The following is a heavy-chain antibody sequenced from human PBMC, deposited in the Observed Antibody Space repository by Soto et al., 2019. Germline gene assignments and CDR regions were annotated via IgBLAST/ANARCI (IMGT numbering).Heavy chain of an antibody. D-gene: IGHD2-15*01. CDR3: ARGGAFGGSRLGRAIHWYFAL. J-gene: IGHJ2*01. V-gene: IGHV4-34*01. Sequence: QVQLQQWGAGLLKPSETLSLTCAVYGGSFSGYYWSWIRQPPGKGLELLGEINHSGSTNNHPSLKRRVIISVDTSKNQFSLKLSSVTAADTAVYYCARGGAFGGSRLGRAIHWYFALWGRGTLVTVSS. CDR2: INHSGST. CDR1: GGSFSGYY.